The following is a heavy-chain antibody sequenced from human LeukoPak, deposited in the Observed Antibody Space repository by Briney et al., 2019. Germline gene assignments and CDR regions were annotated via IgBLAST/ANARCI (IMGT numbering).Heavy chain of an antibody. CDR1: GFTFSSYW. CDR2: INHSGST. V-gene: IGHV4-34*01. J-gene: IGHJ5*02. D-gene: IGHD3-3*01. CDR3: ARGHRILRFLEWSYPNWFDP. Sequence: PGGSLRLSCAASGFTFSSYWMSWIRQPPGKGLEWIGEINHSGSTNYNPSLKSRVTISVDTSKNQFSLKLSSVTAADTAVYYCARGHRILRFLEWSYPNWFDPWGQGTLVTVSS.